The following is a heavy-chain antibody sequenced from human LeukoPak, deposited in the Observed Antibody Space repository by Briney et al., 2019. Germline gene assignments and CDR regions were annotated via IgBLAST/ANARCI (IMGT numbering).Heavy chain of an antibody. CDR2: ISAYNGNT. V-gene: IGHV1-18*01. CDR1: GYTFTNYG. Sequence: ASVKVSCKASGYTFTNYGISWVRQAPGQGLEWMGWISAYNGNTNYAQKLQGRVTTTTDTSTSTAYMELRSLRSEDTAVYYCARSLGESPAYYDYVWGSYRYLHDAFDIWGQGTMVTVSS. CDR3: ARSLGESPAYYDYVWGSYRYLHDAFDI. D-gene: IGHD3-16*02. J-gene: IGHJ3*02.